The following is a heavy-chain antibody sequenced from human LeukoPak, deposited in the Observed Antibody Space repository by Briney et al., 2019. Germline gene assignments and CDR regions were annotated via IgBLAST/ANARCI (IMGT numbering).Heavy chain of an antibody. CDR2: IYHSGST. CDR3: ARGVARSSKFHFSYYFDY. V-gene: IGHV4-39*07. CDR1: GGSISSSSYY. D-gene: IGHD6-6*01. J-gene: IGHJ4*02. Sequence: SETLSLTCTVSGGSISSSSYYWGWIRQPPGKGLEWIGSIYHSGSTYYNPSLKSRGTISVDTSKNQSSLKLSSVTAADTAVYYCARGVARSSKFHFSYYFDYWGQGTLVTVSS.